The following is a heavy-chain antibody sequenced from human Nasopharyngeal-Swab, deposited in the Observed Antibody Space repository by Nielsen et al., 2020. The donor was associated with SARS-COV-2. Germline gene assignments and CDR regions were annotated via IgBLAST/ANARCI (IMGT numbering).Heavy chain of an antibody. J-gene: IGHJ5*02. CDR2: INPGGGSA. CDR3: ARGGDPREVVAATDCFDP. D-gene: IGHD2-15*01. V-gene: IGHV1-46*01. Sequence: WVRQAPEQVLEWTGIINPGGGSARDSQNFQGRVTMTRDTSTSTVYMELSSLRSEDTAVYYCARGGDPREVVAATDCFDPWGQGTLVTVSS.